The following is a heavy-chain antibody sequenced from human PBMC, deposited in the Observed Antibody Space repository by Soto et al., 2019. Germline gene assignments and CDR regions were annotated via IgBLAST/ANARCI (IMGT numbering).Heavy chain of an antibody. D-gene: IGHD3-10*01. Sequence: QVQLVQSGAEVRKPGASVKVSCKASGDTFTTYDINWGRQATGHGLEWMGWINTNSGNIGYAQRFQGRVTMTRDTAIRTAYMEVSSLRSDDTAVYYCARGRASGSYYLLDYWGQGTLVTVSS. CDR3: ARGRASGSYYLLDY. V-gene: IGHV1-8*01. J-gene: IGHJ4*02. CDR1: GDTFTTYD. CDR2: INTNSGNI.